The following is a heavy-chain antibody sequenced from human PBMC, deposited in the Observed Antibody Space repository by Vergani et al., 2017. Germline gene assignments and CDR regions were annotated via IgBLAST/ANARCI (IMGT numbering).Heavy chain of an antibody. CDR2: INNNGGST. D-gene: IGHD2-2*01. V-gene: IGHV3-23*04. Sequence: ELQLVESGGGLVQPGGSLRLSCAASGFTFNSYAMTWVRQAPGKGLEWVSGINNNGGSTYYADSVKGRFTISRDNSKNTLYLQMTDLRAEDTATYYCSKVFGSTNCPYGGGAFDVWGHGTMVTVSS. CDR3: SKVFGSTNCPYGGGAFDV. CDR1: GFTFNSYA. J-gene: IGHJ3*01.